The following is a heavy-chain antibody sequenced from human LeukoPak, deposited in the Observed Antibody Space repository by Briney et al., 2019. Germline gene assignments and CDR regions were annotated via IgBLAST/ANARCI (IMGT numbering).Heavy chain of an antibody. V-gene: IGHV1-69*13. CDR3: ARDKSPYYDSSGHAFDI. J-gene: IGHJ3*02. D-gene: IGHD3-22*01. Sequence: SVKVSCKASGGTFSSYAISWVRQAPGQGLEWMGGIIPIFGTANYAQKFQGRVTITADESTSTAHMELSSLRSEDTAVYYCARDKSPYYDSSGHAFDIWGQGTMVTVSS. CDR1: GGTFSSYA. CDR2: IIPIFGTA.